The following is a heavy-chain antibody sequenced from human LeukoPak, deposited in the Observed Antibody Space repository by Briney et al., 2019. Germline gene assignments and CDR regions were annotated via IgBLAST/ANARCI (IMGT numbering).Heavy chain of an antibody. CDR1: GFSSTRYA. Sequence: ASVKVSCKASGFSSTRYAIHWVRQAPGQRLEWMGWISAGNGNPKYSQEFHGRVTITRDTSASTAYMELSSLRSEDMAVYYCAREDYYDSSGLDYWGQGTLVTVSS. V-gene: IGHV1-3*03. D-gene: IGHD3-22*01. J-gene: IGHJ4*02. CDR3: AREDYYDSSGLDY. CDR2: ISAGNGNP.